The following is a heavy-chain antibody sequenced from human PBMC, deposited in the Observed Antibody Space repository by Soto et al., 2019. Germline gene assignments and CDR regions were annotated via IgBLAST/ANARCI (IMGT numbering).Heavy chain of an antibody. D-gene: IGHD1-26*01. J-gene: IGHJ4*02. CDR3: TTDPANSGSYGRPEDY. CDR1: GFTFSNAW. Sequence: PGGSLRLSCAASGFTFSNAWMNWVRQAPGKGLEWVGRVKSKTDGGTTDYAAPVKDRFTISRDDSKNTLYLQMNSLKTEDTAVYYCTTDPANSGSYGRPEDYWGQGTLVTVSS. CDR2: VKSKTDGGTT. V-gene: IGHV3-15*01.